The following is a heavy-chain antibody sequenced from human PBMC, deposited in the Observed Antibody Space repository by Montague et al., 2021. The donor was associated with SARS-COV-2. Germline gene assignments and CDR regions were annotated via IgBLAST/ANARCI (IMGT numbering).Heavy chain of an antibody. V-gene: IGHV4-59*01. Sequence: ETLSLTCTVSGGSISRYYWNWIRQPPGKGLEWIAYIYYSGSTNYNPSLKSRVTISVDTSKNQFSLKLSSVTAADAAVYYCARSRENYNILTGYPYYFDYWGQGTLVTVSS. CDR2: IYYSGST. J-gene: IGHJ4*02. D-gene: IGHD3-9*01. CDR1: GGSISRYY. CDR3: ARSRENYNILTGYPYYFDY.